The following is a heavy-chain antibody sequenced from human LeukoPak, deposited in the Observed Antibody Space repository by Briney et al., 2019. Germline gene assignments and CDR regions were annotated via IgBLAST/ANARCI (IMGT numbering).Heavy chain of an antibody. D-gene: IGHD3-22*01. J-gene: IGHJ4*02. CDR2: VHASGHT. CDR1: GGSISGNY. CDR3: GRERAQYYYDSRGRGGMVYYFDY. V-gene: IGHV4-4*07. Sequence: KPSETLSLTCSVSGGSISGNYWSWIRPSAEQGLEWIGRVHASGHTNYNPSLKSRVTMSVDTSKNPFSLKLSPVTAAATALYYSGRERAQYYYDSRGRGGMVYYFDYWGQGTLVTVSS.